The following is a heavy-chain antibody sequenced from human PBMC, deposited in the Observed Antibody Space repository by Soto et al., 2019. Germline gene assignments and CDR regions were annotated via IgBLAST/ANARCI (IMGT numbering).Heavy chain of an antibody. J-gene: IGHJ6*02. CDR2: IIPIFGTA. V-gene: IGHV1-69*13. CDR1: GFTFTSSA. CDR3: ARDQDYSGMDV. Sequence: GASVKPSCKASGFTFTSSAMQWVRQAPGQGLEWMGGIIPIFGTANYAQKFQGRVTITADESTSTAYMELSSLRSEDTAVYYCARDQDYSGMDVWGQGTTVTVSS.